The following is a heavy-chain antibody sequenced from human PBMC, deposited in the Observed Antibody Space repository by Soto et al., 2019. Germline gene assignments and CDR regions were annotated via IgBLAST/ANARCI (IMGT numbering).Heavy chain of an antibody. CDR3: ARGYSCGPSCWFDP. J-gene: IGHJ5*02. CDR2: ISAYNGNT. Sequence: ASVKLACKASGYTFTSYGISWLRRAPGQGLEWMGWISAYNGNTNYAQKLQGRVTMTTDTSTSTAYMELRSLRSDDTAVYYCARGYSCGPSCWFDPWGQGTLVTVSS. D-gene: IGHD5-18*01. CDR1: GYTFTSYG. V-gene: IGHV1-18*01.